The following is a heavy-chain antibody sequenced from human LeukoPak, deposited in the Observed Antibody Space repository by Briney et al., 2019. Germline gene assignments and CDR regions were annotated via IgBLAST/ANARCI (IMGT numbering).Heavy chain of an antibody. CDR2: IKQDGSQK. CDR3: ARGVPYASWSGPHYSDY. D-gene: IGHD3-3*01. CDR1: GFTFSSYW. J-gene: IGHJ4*02. V-gene: IGHV3-7*01. Sequence: GGSLRLSCAASGFTFSSYWMSWVRQAPGKGLEWVANIKQDGSQKYYVDSVEGRFSISRDNAKNSLYLQMNSLRAEDTAVYYCARGVPYASWSGPHYSDYWGQGTLVTVSS.